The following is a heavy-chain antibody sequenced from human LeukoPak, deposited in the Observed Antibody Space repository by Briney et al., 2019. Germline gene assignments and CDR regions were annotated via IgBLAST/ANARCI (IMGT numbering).Heavy chain of an antibody. CDR1: GYTFTSYG. Sequence: ASVKVSCKASGYTFTSYGVTWVRQAPGQGLEWIGWINPNSGGTNYAQKFQGRVTMTRDTSISTAYMELSRLRSDDTAVYYCARARNTMVRGVIMSTQPNWFDPWGQGTLVTVSS. CDR2: INPNSGGT. J-gene: IGHJ5*02. D-gene: IGHD3-10*01. V-gene: IGHV1-2*02. CDR3: ARARNTMVRGVIMSTQPNWFDP.